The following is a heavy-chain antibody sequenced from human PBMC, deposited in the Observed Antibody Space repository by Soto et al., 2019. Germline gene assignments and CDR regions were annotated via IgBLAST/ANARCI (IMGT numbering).Heavy chain of an antibody. CDR3: ARGGAVGVTAAIEGTTPYNWFDP. J-gene: IGHJ5*02. Sequence: SETLSLTCTVSGGSISSGGYYWSWIRQHPGKGLEWIGYIYYSGSTYYNPSLKSRVTISVDTSKNQFSLKLSSVTAADTAVYYCARGGAVGVTAAIEGTTPYNWFDPWGQGTLVTVSS. CDR2: IYYSGST. CDR1: GGSISSGGYY. V-gene: IGHV4-31*03. D-gene: IGHD2-2*01.